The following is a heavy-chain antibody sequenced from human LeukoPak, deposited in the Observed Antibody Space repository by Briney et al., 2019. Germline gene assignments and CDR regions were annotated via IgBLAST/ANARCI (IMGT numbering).Heavy chain of an antibody. CDR3: AKRPIMITFGGVSAPTPFDY. D-gene: IGHD3-16*01. Sequence: HPGGSLRLSCAASGFTFSSYAMSWVRQAPGKGLEWVSAISGSGGSTYYADSVKGRFTISRDNSKNTLYLQMNSLRAEDTAVYYCAKRPIMITFGGVSAPTPFDYWGQGTLVTVSS. CDR2: ISGSGGST. CDR1: GFTFSSYA. J-gene: IGHJ4*02. V-gene: IGHV3-23*01.